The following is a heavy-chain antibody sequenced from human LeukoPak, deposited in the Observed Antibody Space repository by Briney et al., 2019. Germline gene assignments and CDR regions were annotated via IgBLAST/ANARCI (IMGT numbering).Heavy chain of an antibody. CDR3: ARDRRPIVYPGVYDAFDI. D-gene: IGHD3-22*01. CDR2: MNPNSGNT. J-gene: IGHJ3*02. V-gene: IGHV1-8*01. CDR1: GYTFTSYD. Sequence: ASVKVSCKASGYTFTSYDINWVRQATGQGLEWMGWMNPNSGNTGYAQKFQGRFTMTRDTSISTAYMELSRLRPDDTAVYYCARDRRPIVYPGVYDAFDIWGQGTMVTVSS.